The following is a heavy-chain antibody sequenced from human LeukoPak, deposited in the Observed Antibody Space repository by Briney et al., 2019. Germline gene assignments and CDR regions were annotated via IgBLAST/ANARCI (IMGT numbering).Heavy chain of an antibody. V-gene: IGHV3-48*01. J-gene: IGHJ4*02. D-gene: IGHD7-27*01. CDR2: ISARSSAI. Sequence: GSLRLSCAASGFTLSNYHMNWVRQAPGKGLAWISYISARSSAIYYADSVKGRFTISRDNARDSLYLQMSSLRAEDTAVYYCARDRPNWGIDYWGQGTLVTVSS. CDR1: GFTLSNYH. CDR3: ARDRPNWGIDY.